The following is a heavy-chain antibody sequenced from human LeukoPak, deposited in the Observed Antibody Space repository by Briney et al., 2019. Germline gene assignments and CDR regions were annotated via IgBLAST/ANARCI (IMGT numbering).Heavy chain of an antibody. CDR1: GFTFSGYA. Sequence: GGSLRLSCAASGFTFSGYAMSWVRQAPGKGLEWVSAISGSGGSTYYADSVKGRFTISRDNSKNTLYLQMNSLRAEDTAVYYCAKEGYDFWSGPTGFDPWGQGTLVTVSS. D-gene: IGHD3-3*01. CDR2: ISGSGGST. J-gene: IGHJ5*02. V-gene: IGHV3-23*01. CDR3: AKEGYDFWSGPTGFDP.